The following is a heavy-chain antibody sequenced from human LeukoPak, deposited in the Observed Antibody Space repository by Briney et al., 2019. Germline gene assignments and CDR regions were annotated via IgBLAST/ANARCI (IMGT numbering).Heavy chain of an antibody. CDR3: ARDGVVVPAAIRYYYYYMDV. J-gene: IGHJ6*03. Sequence: TSETLSLTCTVSGGSISSGSYYWSWIRQPAGKGLEWIGRIYTSGSTNYNPSLKSRVTISVDTSKNQFSLKLSSVTAADTAVYYCARDGVVVPAAIRYYYYYMDVWGKGTTVTVSS. V-gene: IGHV4-61*02. CDR1: GGSISSGSYY. D-gene: IGHD2-2*01. CDR2: IYTSGST.